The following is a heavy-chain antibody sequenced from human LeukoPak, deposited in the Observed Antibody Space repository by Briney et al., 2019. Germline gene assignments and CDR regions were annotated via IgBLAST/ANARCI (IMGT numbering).Heavy chain of an antibody. CDR1: GFTFSSYW. V-gene: IGHV3-74*01. CDR3: ARDGSSGWRGSDY. CDR2: INSDGSST. J-gene: IGHJ4*02. Sequence: GGSLRLSCAASGFTFSSYWMHWVRKAPGKGLVWVSRINSDGSSTSYADSVKGRFTISRDNAKNTLYLQMNSLRAEDTAVYYCARDGSSGWRGSDYWGQGTLVTVSS. D-gene: IGHD6-19*01.